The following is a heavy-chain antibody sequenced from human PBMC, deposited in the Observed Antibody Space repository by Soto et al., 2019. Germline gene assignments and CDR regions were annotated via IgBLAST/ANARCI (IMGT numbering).Heavy chain of an antibody. J-gene: IGHJ4*02. D-gene: IGHD1-7*01. CDR2: IIGSGGTT. V-gene: IGHV3-23*01. Sequence: EVQLSESGGGLVQPGGSLRLSCTASGFIFRNYVMTWVRQAPGKGLEWVPSIIGSGGTTYYTDSVKGRFTISRDNSKNTLFLQINSLRAEDTAVYYCAKRPLELHMYDYWGQGTLVTVSS. CDR3: AKRPLELHMYDY. CDR1: GFIFRNYV.